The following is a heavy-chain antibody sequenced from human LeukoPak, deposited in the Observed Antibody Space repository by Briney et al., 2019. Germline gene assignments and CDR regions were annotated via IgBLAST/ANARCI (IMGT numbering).Heavy chain of an antibody. V-gene: IGHV3-30-3*01. D-gene: IGHD2-15*01. J-gene: IGHJ4*02. Sequence: GGSLRLSCAASGFTFSTFSMYWVRQAPGKGLEWVALISHSGSEKYYADSVEGRFTISRDDSRNTLYLQMNSLRAEDTAVYYCASTHLGYCSSVSCQNDYWGQGTLVTVSS. CDR3: ASTHLGYCSSVSCQNDY. CDR1: GFTFSTFS. CDR2: ISHSGSEK.